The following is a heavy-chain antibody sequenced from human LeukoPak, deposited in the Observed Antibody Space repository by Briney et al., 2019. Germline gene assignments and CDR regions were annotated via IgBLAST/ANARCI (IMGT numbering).Heavy chain of an antibody. V-gene: IGHV4-34*09. CDR2: INHSGST. J-gene: IGHJ4*01. Sequence: SETLSLTCAVYGGSFSGYYWSWTRQPPGKGLEWIGEINHSGSTNYNPSLKSRVTISVDTSKNQFSLKLSSVTAADTAVYYCASGPSGGASDYWGXXXXXTVSS. D-gene: IGHD2-15*01. CDR3: ASGPSGGASDY. CDR1: GGSFSGYY.